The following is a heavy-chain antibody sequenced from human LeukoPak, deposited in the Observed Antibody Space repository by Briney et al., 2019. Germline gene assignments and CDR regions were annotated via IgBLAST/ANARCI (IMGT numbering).Heavy chain of an antibody. V-gene: IGHV7-4-1*02. CDR3: AVFPQQLVHVEYLWFDP. CDR2: INTNTGNP. J-gene: IGHJ5*02. D-gene: IGHD6-13*01. Sequence: GASVKVSCKASGYTFTSYTMNWVRQAPGQGLEWMGWINTNTGNPTYAQGFTGRFVFSLDTSVSTAYLQISSLKAEDTAVYYCAVFPQQLVHVEYLWFDPWGQGTLVTVSS. CDR1: GYTFTSYT.